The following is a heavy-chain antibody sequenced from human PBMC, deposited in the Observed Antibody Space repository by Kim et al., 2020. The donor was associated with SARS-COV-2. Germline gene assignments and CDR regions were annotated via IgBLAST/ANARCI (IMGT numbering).Heavy chain of an antibody. V-gene: IGHV3-53*05. J-gene: IGHJ6*02. CDR1: GLVVSNSY. Sequence: GGSLRLSCAASGLVVSNSYMSWVRQAPGKGLEWVSVIYSGGATYYADSVKGRFTISRDNSKNTLYLQTNSLRAEDTAVYYCARDRGNGMDVWGQGTTVTVSS. CDR2: IYSGGAT. D-gene: IGHD3-16*01. CDR3: ARDRGNGMDV.